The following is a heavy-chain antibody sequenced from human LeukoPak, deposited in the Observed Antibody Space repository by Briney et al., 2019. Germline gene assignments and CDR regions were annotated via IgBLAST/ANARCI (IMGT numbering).Heavy chain of an antibody. CDR2: ISYDGNNK. J-gene: IGHJ4*02. CDR1: GFTFSSYT. Sequence: GRSLRLSCAASGFTFSSYTMHWARQAPGKGLEWVAVISYDGNNKYYADSVKGRFTISRDTSKNTLYLQMNSLRAEDTAVYYCAEGPWLAYPYYFDYWGQGTLVTVSS. V-gene: IGHV3-30*04. D-gene: IGHD6-19*01. CDR3: AEGPWLAYPYYFDY.